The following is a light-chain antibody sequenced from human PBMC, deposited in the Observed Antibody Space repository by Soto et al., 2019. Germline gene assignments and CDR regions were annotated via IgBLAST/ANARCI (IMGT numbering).Light chain of an antibody. CDR2: EGH. CDR1: SGFVGSFSL. CDR3: CLYIGANNYV. Sequence: QCVLTQPASVSWSPGHAITIACTGTSGFVGSFSLVSWYQQHPGKAPKVMISEGHRRPSGVPDRFSGSTSVNSASLTISGLQADEEADYYCCLYIGANNYVFGSGTKVTVL. J-gene: IGLJ1*01. V-gene: IGLV2-23*01.